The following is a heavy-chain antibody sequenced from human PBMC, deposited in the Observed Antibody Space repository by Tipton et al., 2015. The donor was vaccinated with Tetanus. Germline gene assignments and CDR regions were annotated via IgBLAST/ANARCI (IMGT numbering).Heavy chain of an antibody. D-gene: IGHD1-26*01. CDR2: IYESGDT. CDR3: ARDQARGARGWNYFDY. V-gene: IGHV4-39*02. J-gene: IGHJ4*02. CDR1: GASIRGGTFY. Sequence: LRLSCTVSGASIRGGTFYWGWIRQPPGKGLEWIGSIYESGDTYYIPSLKSRVTISVDTSTNQFSLTLNSMAAADTGVYYCARDQARGARGWNYFDYWGQGTLVTVSS.